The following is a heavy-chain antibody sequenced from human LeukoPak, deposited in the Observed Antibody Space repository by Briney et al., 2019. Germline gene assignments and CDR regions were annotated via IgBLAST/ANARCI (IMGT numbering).Heavy chain of an antibody. V-gene: IGHV1-2*02. CDR3: ARGGLRPKDTYYYDSSGYYDY. Sequence: ASVKLSCKASGYTFTGYYMHWVRQAPGQGLEWMGWINPNSGGTNYAQKFQGRVTMTRDTSISTAYMELSRLRSDDTAVYYCARGGLRPKDTYYYDSSGYYDYWGQGTLVTVSS. CDR2: INPNSGGT. D-gene: IGHD3-22*01. J-gene: IGHJ4*02. CDR1: GYTFTGYY.